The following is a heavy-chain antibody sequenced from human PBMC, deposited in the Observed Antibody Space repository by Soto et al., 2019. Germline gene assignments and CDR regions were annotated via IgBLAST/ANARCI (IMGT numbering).Heavy chain of an antibody. D-gene: IGHD3-3*01. CDR1: GGSISSGGYY. CDR2: IDYSGST. V-gene: IGHV4-31*03. Sequence: QVQLQESGPGLVKPSQTLSLTCTVSGGSISSGGYYWSWTRQHPGKGLEWIGYIDYSGSTYYNPSFKSRVTISADTSKNQFSLKLSSVTAADTALYYCAREWNFWSGYYTEEDWNGMDVWGQGTTVTVSS. CDR3: AREWNFWSGYYTEEDWNGMDV. J-gene: IGHJ6*02.